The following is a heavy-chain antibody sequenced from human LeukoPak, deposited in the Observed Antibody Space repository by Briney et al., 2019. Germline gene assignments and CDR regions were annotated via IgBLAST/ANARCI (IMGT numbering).Heavy chain of an antibody. Sequence: PGRSLRLSCVVSGFTFRTYAMHWVRQAPGKGLEWVAVVSYDGSNKYYADSVQGRFTISRDNSRNTLHLQMNSLRAEDTAVYYCARDESRGPYYFDNWGQGTLVTVSS. CDR1: GFTFRTYA. CDR3: ARDESRGPYYFDN. CDR2: VSYDGSNK. V-gene: IGHV3-30-3*01. J-gene: IGHJ4*02.